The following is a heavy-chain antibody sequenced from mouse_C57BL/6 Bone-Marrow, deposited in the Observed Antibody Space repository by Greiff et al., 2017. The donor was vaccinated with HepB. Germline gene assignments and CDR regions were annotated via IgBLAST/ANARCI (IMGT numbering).Heavy chain of an antibody. CDR1: GFTFSDYY. CDR2: ISNGGGST. CDR3: ARAPLAY. Sequence: EVQRVESGGGLVQPGGSLKLSCAASGFTFSDYYMYWVRQTPEKRLEWVAYISNGGGSTYYPDTVKGRFTISRDNAKNTLYLQMSRLKSEDTAMYYCARAPLAYWGQGTLVTVSA. V-gene: IGHV5-12*01. J-gene: IGHJ3*01.